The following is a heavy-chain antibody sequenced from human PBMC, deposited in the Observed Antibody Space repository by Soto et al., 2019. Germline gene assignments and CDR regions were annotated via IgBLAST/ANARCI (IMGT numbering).Heavy chain of an antibody. V-gene: IGHV4-39*01. J-gene: IGHJ4*02. D-gene: IGHD5-18*01. CDR3: ASRGYSYGSGSMIVVPKDY. CDR2: IYYSGST. Sequence: QLQLQESGPGLVKPSETLSLTCTVSGGSISSSSYYWGWIRQPPGKGLEWIGSIYYSGSTYYNPSLKSRVTISVDTSKNQFSLKLSSVTAADTAVYYCASRGYSYGSGSMIVVPKDYWGQGTLVTVSS. CDR1: GGSISSSSYY.